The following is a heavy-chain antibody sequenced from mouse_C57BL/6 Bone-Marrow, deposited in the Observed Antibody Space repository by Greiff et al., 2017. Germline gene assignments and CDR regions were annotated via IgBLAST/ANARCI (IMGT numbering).Heavy chain of an antibody. J-gene: IGHJ1*03. CDR3: ARHSGSNYGEYWYFDV. CDR1: GFTFSDYY. Sequence: EVKVEESGGGLVQPGGSLKLSCAASGFTFSDYYMYWVRQTPEKRLEWVAYISNGGGSTYYPDTVKGRFTISRDNAKNTLYLQMSRLKSEDTAMYYCARHSGSNYGEYWYFDVWGTGTTVTVSS. V-gene: IGHV5-12*01. D-gene: IGHD1-1*01. CDR2: ISNGGGST.